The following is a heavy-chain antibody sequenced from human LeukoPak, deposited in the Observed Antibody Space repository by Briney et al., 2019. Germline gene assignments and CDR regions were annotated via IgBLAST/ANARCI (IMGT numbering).Heavy chain of an antibody. V-gene: IGHV3-23*01. D-gene: IGHD3-22*01. Sequence: GGSLRLSCAASGFTFSSYAMSWVRQAPGKGLEWVSAISGSGGSTYYADSVKGRFTISRDNSKNTLYLQMNSLRAEDTAVYYCAKDLTYYYDSSGYYWGQGTLVTVSS. CDR2: ISGSGGST. J-gene: IGHJ4*02. CDR1: GFTFSSYA. CDR3: AKDLTYYYDSSGYY.